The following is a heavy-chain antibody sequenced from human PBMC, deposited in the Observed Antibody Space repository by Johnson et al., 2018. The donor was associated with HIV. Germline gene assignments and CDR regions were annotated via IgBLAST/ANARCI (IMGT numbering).Heavy chain of an antibody. V-gene: IGHV3-20*04. D-gene: IGHD3-3*01. J-gene: IGHJ3*02. CDR3: ARLSGYYVYDAFDI. Sequence: VQLVESGGGLVKPGGSLRLSCAASGFTFDDYGMSWVRQAPGKGLEWVSGLNWNGGSTGYADSVKGRFTISRDNAKNSLYLQMNSLRAEDTALYYCARLSGYYVYDAFDIWGQGTMVTVSS. CDR2: LNWNGGST. CDR1: GFTFDDYG.